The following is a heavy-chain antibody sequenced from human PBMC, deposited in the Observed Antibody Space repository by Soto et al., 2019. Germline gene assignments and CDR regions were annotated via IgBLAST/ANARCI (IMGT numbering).Heavy chain of an antibody. D-gene: IGHD2-2*01. CDR2: INPSGGST. V-gene: IGHV1-46*01. CDR3: ARGYCSSTSCLLYYYYGMDV. Sequence: GASVKVSCKASGYTFTSYYTHWVRQAPGQGLEWMGIINPSGGSTSYAQKFQGRVTMTRDTSTSTVYMELSSLRSEDTAVYYCARGYCSSTSCLLYYYYGMDVWGQGTTVTVSS. CDR1: GYTFTSYY. J-gene: IGHJ6*02.